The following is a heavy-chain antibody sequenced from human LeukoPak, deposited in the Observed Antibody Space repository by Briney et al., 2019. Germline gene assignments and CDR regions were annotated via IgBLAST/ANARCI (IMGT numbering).Heavy chain of an antibody. CDR1: GYSITVYY. J-gene: IGHJ4*02. CDR3: ARGQATPFDY. V-gene: IGHV1-46*01. CDR2: INPSGGST. D-gene: IGHD1-26*01. Sequence: GASVTVSCTASGYSITVYYLHWVRQAPGQGLEWMGRINPSGGSTSYAQKFQGRVTMTRDTSTSTVYMELSSLGSEDTAVYYCARGQATPFDYWGQGTLVTVSS.